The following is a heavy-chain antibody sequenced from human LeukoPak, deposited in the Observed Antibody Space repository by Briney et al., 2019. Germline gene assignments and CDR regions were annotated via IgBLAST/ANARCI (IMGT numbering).Heavy chain of an antibody. CDR1: GYTFTSYD. J-gene: IGHJ4*01. CDR2: MNPNSGNT. V-gene: IGHV1-8*01. CDR3: ARRYCSSTSCYFESGTIDY. D-gene: IGHD2-2*01. Sequence: ASVTVSCTASGYTFTSYDINWVRQAPGQGLEWMGWMNPNSGNTGYAQKFQGRVTMTRNTSISTAYMELSSLRSEDTAVYYCARRYCSSTSCYFESGTIDYWGQGTLVTVSS.